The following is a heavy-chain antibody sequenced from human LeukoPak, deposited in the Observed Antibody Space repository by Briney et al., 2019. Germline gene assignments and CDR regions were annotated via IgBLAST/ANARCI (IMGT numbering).Heavy chain of an antibody. J-gene: IGHJ6*02. CDR1: GYTLTELS. CDR3: ATGSRLVVYTGYYYYGMDV. CDR2: FDPEDGET. Sequence: ASVKVSCKVSGYTLTELSMHWVRQAPGKGLGWMGGFDPEDGETIYAQKFQGRVTMTEDTSTDTAYMELSSLRSEDTAVYYCATGSRLVVYTGYYYYGMDVWGQGTTVTVSS. D-gene: IGHD2-8*02. V-gene: IGHV1-24*01.